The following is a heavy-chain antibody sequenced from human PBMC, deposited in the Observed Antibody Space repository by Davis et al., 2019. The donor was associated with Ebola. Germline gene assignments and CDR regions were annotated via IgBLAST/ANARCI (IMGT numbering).Heavy chain of an antibody. CDR3: AKEGGFYYPRYYLDS. Sequence: GESLKISCAASGFPFSRYAMTWVRQAPGKGLEWVSSIVGSGGITYYADSVKGRFTISRDNSKNTLSLQMNSLRAEDTAVYYCAKEGGFYYPRYYLDSWGQGTLVTVSS. V-gene: IGHV3-23*01. CDR2: IVGSGGIT. CDR1: GFPFSRYA. D-gene: IGHD1-26*01. J-gene: IGHJ4*02.